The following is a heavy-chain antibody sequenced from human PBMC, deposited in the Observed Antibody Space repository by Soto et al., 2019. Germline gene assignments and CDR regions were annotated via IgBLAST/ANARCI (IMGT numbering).Heavy chain of an antibody. J-gene: IGHJ4*02. CDR3: ATSSRLVEMATITDY. CDR1: GFTFSSYS. Sequence: PGGSLRLSCAASGFTFSSYSMNWVRQAPGKGLEWVSYISSSSSTIYYADSVKGRFTISRDNAKNSLYLQMNSLRDEDTAVYYCATSSRLVEMATITDYWGQGTLVTVSS. D-gene: IGHD5-12*01. CDR2: ISSSSSTI. V-gene: IGHV3-48*02.